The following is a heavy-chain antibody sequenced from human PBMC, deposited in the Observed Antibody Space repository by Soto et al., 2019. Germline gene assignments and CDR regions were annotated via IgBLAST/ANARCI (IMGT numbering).Heavy chain of an antibody. J-gene: IGHJ3*02. CDR1: GGSISSGGYY. CDR2: IYYSGST. D-gene: IGHD3-22*01. V-gene: IGHV4-31*03. CDR3: ARDLNYDSSGYPNDAFDI. Sequence: SETLSLTCTVSGGSISSGGYYWSWIRQHPGKGLEWIGYIYYSGSTYYNPSLKSRVTISVDTSKNQFSLKLSSVTAADTAVYYCARDLNYDSSGYPNDAFDIWGQGTMVTVSS.